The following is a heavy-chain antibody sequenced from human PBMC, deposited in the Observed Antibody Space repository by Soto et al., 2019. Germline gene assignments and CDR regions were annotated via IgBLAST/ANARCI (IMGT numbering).Heavy chain of an antibody. D-gene: IGHD2-15*01. CDR1: GYTFTSYY. CDR2: INPSNST. Sequence: QVQLVQSGAEVKKPGASVKVSCKASGYTFTSYYMHWVRQAPGQGLEWMGIINPSNSTSYAQKFRGRGTMPRATSTRAVYMELSSLRSEDTAVYYCATGYCSGGSCYSTDYWGQGTLVTVSS. J-gene: IGHJ4*02. CDR3: ATGYCSGGSCYSTDY. V-gene: IGHV1-46*03.